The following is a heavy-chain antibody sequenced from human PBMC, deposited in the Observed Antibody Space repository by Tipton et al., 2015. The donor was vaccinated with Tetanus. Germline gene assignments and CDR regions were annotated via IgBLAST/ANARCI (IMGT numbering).Heavy chain of an antibody. CDR1: GGSISPYY. D-gene: IGHD2-8*01. V-gene: IGHV4-59*12. CDR3: ARANGPGSYLDY. J-gene: IGHJ4*02. Sequence: TLSLTCTVSGGSISPYYWSWIRQPPGKGLEWIGYIYYSGSTNYNPSLESRVTISVDTSKNQFSLKLSSVTAADTAVYYCARANGPGSYLDYWGQGTLVTVSS. CDR2: IYYSGST.